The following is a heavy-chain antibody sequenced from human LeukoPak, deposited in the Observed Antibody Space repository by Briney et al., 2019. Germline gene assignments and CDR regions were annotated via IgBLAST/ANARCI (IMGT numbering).Heavy chain of an antibody. J-gene: IGHJ4*02. Sequence: AGGSLRLSCAPSGFTFNNYGMHWVRQAPGKGLEWVAFIRDDGSIKYYADSGKGQFTISRDNSKNTLSLQMNSLRAEDTAVYYCTRQYCSGGSCYSDYWGQGTLVTVSS. CDR2: IRDDGSIK. CDR3: TRQYCSGGSCYSDY. D-gene: IGHD2-15*01. V-gene: IGHV3-30*02. CDR1: GFTFNNYG.